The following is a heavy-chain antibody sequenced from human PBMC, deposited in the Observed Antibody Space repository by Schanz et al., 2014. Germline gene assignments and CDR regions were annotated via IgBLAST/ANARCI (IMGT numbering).Heavy chain of an antibody. CDR3: ASALTTWGGMDV. D-gene: IGHD4-4*01. CDR2: IHSTGGTT. J-gene: IGHJ6*02. Sequence: VQLVESGADVKKPGTAVKVSCKASEYTFTRHYMHWVRQAPGQGLEWMGIIHSTGGTTSHAQKFQGRVTMTRDTSTSTVYMELSSLRSEDTAVYYCASALTTWGGMDVWGQGTTVTVSS. V-gene: IGHV1-46*01. CDR1: EYTFTRHY.